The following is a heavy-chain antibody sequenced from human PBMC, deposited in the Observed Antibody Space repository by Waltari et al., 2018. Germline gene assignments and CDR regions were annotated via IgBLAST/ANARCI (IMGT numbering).Heavy chain of an antibody. Sequence: QVQLVESGGGVVQPGRSLRLSCAASGFTFSRYAMHWVRRAPGKGLGRVGVRWYDGGYKVYADSGKGRFSISRDNPKNTLHLQMDSLRAEDSAIYYCAKDGSASRLVRYYLDSWGPGTLVTVSS. CDR1: GFTFSRYA. J-gene: IGHJ4*02. D-gene: IGHD2-8*02. CDR2: RWYDGGYK. CDR3: AKDGSASRLVRYYLDS. V-gene: IGHV3-33*06.